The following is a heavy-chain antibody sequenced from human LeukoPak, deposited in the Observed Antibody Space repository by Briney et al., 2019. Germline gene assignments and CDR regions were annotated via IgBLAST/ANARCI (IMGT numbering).Heavy chain of an antibody. CDR3: ARATPGGLHGYSFDY. D-gene: IGHD5-24*01. J-gene: IGHJ4*02. CDR1: GYTFKNYD. V-gene: IGHV1-8*02. CDR2: MNPNSGNT. Sequence: ASVKVSCKASGYTFKNYDINWVRQATGQGLEWMGWMNPNSGNTGFAQKFQDRVSMTRDTSINTAYMELTSLRSGDTAVYFCARATPGGLHGYSFDYWGQGTVVTVYS.